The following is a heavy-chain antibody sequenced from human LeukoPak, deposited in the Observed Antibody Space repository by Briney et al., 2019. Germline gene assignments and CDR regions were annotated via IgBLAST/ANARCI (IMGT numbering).Heavy chain of an antibody. CDR3: ARGLHYYGSGRQVDY. D-gene: IGHD3-10*01. CDR2: ISYDGSNK. CDR1: GFTFSSYA. Sequence: GGSLRLSCAASGFTFSSYAVHWVRQAPGKGLEWVAVISYDGSNKYYADSVKGRFTISRDNSKNTLYLQMNSLRAEDTAVYYCARGLHYYGSGRQVDYWGQGTLVTVSS. J-gene: IGHJ4*02. V-gene: IGHV3-30*04.